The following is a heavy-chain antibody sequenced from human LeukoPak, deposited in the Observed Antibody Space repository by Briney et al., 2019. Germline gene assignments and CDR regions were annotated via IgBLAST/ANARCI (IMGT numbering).Heavy chain of an antibody. CDR2: ISSISSYI. D-gene: IGHD4-17*01. J-gene: IGHJ4*02. Sequence: PGGSLRLSCAASGFTFSSYSMNWVRQAPGKGLEWVSSISSISSYIYYADSVKGRFTISRDNAKNSLYLQMNSLRDEDTAVYYCVRQYGDYSPLDYWGQGTLVTVSS. CDR1: GFTFSSYS. V-gene: IGHV3-21*01. CDR3: VRQYGDYSPLDY.